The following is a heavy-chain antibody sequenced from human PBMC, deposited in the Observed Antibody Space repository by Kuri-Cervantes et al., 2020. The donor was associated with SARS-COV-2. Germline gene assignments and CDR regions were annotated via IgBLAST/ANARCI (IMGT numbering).Heavy chain of an antibody. CDR1: GGSFSGYY. CDR2: INHSGST. J-gene: IGHJ5*02. CDR3: ARHRWFDP. Sequence: ESLKISCAVYGGSFSGYYWSWIRQPPGKGLEWIGEINHSGSTNYNPSLNSRVTISVDTSKNQFSLKLSSVTAADTAVYYCARHRWFDPWGQGTLVTVSS. V-gene: IGHV4-34*01. D-gene: IGHD1-14*01.